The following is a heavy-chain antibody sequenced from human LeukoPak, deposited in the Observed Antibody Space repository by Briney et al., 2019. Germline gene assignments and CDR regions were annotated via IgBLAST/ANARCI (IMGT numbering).Heavy chain of an antibody. J-gene: IGHJ6*03. Sequence: ASVKVSCKASGYTFTSYYMHWVRQAPGQGLEWMGWINPDSGGANYAQNFQGRVTMTRDTSISTAYMELSSLRSDDTAVYYCARDRKVGGVYYYYMDVWGKGTTVTVSS. D-gene: IGHD3-16*01. CDR3: ARDRKVGGVYYYYMDV. CDR1: GYTFTSYY. CDR2: INPDSGGA. V-gene: IGHV1-2*02.